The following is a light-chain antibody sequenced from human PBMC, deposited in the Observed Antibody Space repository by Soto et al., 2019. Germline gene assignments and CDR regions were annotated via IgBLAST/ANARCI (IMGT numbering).Light chain of an antibody. CDR1: SSDVGGYNY. Sequence: QSALAQPPSASGSPGQSVTVSCTGTSSDVGGYNYVSWYQQHPGKAPKLMIYEVSKRPAGVPDRFSGSKSGNAASLTVSGLQADDEADYYCSSYAGSNNSYGFGTGTKVTGL. J-gene: IGLJ1*01. CDR3: SSYAGSNNSYG. V-gene: IGLV2-8*01. CDR2: EVS.